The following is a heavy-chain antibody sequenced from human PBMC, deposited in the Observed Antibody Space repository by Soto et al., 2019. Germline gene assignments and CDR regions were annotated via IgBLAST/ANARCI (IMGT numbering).Heavy chain of an antibody. Sequence: ESQLVESGGGLVQPGRPLRLSCEASGFIFKNYAMVWVRQGPGKGLEWVSSISWNSGNLDYGDSVKGRFTISRDNAKNSLYLQMNSLRTEDTAWYFCAKAPVYGSGGWFDPWGQGTLVTVSS. CDR3: AKAPVYGSGGWFDP. J-gene: IGHJ5*02. V-gene: IGHV3-9*01. CDR1: GFIFKNYA. D-gene: IGHD3-10*01. CDR2: ISWNSGNL.